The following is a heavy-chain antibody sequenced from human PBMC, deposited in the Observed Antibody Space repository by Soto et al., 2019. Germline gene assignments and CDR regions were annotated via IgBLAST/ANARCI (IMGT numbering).Heavy chain of an antibody. CDR3: ATLPHYAAPKAEF. Sequence: PSETLSLTCTVSGGSISSSIYFWGWIRQPPGKGLEWIGNIFYSGSTYYNSSLKSRVTISVYTSRNQFSLKLTSVTAADTAVSFGATLPHYAAPKAEFWGQGTLVTVSS. V-gene: IGHV4-39*01. D-gene: IGHD4-17*01. CDR1: GGSISSSIYF. CDR2: IFYSGST. J-gene: IGHJ4*02.